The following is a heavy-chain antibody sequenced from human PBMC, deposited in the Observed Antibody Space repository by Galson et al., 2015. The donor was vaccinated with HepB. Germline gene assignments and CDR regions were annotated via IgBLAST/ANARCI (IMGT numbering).Heavy chain of an antibody. CDR2: INPSGGST. Sequence: SVKVSCKASGYTFTSYYMHWVRQAPGQGLEWMGIINPSGGSTSYAQKFQGRVTMTRDTSTSTVYMELSSLRSEDTAVYYCARDPSNPLTDYYDSSGASFDYWGQGTLVTVSS. CDR3: ARDPSNPLTDYYDSSGASFDY. J-gene: IGHJ4*02. CDR1: GYTFTSYY. D-gene: IGHD3-22*01. V-gene: IGHV1-46*01.